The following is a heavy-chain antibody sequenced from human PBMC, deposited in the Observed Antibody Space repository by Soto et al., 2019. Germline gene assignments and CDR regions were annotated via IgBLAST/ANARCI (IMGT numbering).Heavy chain of an antibody. J-gene: IGHJ6*02. V-gene: IGHV3-30*18. CDR2: ISYDGSNK. D-gene: IGHD2-2*02. CDR1: GFTFSSYG. Sequence: QVQLVESGGGVVQPGRSLRLSCAASGFTFSSYGMHWVRQAPGKGLEWVAVISYDGSNKYYADSVKGRFTISRDNSKNTLYLQMNSLRAEDPAVYYCAKEVVVVPPAIQCYGMDVWGQGTTVTVSS. CDR3: AKEVVVVPPAIQCYGMDV.